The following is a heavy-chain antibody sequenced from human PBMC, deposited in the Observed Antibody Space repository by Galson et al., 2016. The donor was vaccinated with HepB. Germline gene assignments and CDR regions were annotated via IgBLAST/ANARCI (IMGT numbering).Heavy chain of an antibody. CDR3: AKDSIDWSFDY. CDR1: GYSFADYH. V-gene: IGHV1-46*01. CDR2: IHPGGVST. Sequence: SVKVSCKASGYSFADYHLQWVRQAPGQGLEWLGTIHPGGVSTNVAQRFRDRLPLTRDTSTSTFYLELTRLRSDDTATYLWAKDSIDWSFDYWAQGALFTVSA. J-gene: IGHJ4*02. D-gene: IGHD3-3*02.